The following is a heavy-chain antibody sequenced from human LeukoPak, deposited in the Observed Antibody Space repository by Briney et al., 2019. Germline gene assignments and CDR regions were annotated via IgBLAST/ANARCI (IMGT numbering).Heavy chain of an antibody. CDR2: ISSSGSTI. J-gene: IGHJ4*02. D-gene: IGHD3-22*01. CDR1: GFTFSDYY. V-gene: IGHV3-11*01. CDR3: ASYDSSGYYYFGLDY. Sequence: GGSLRLSCAASGFTFSDYYMSWIRQAPGKGLEWVSYISSSGSTIYYADSVKGRFTISRGNAKNSLYLQMNSLRAEDTAVYYCASYDSSGYYYFGLDYWGQGTLVTVSS.